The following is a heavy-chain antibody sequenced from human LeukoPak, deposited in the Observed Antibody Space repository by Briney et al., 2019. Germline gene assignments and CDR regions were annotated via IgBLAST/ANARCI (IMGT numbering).Heavy chain of an antibody. CDR3: ARGEVRTAKTYTWSSRPYYSYSYMDV. V-gene: IGHV4-34*01. CDR1: GGSFSGYS. J-gene: IGHJ6*03. CDR2: INHTGSI. D-gene: IGHD3-3*01. Sequence: SETLSLTCSVNGGSFSGYSYSWIRQPPGKGLEWIGEINHTGSIRYNPSLKSPVTISVDTSKKHFSLEMSSVTAADTAVYYCARGEVRTAKTYTWSSRPYYSYSYMDVWGKGTTVTVPS.